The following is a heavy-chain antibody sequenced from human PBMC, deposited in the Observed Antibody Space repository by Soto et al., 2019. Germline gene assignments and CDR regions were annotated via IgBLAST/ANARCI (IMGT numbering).Heavy chain of an antibody. CDR2: IRGRGGTT. CDR1: GFTLSNYG. J-gene: IGHJ4*01. Sequence: GGSLRLSCAASGFTLSNYGMTWVRQAPGRGLQWVSTIRGRGGTTYYADSVKGRFTISRDDSRNTLYLQMNSLRVEDTAVYFCAKDVNYDMLAGYYYYWGHGTLVTVSS. V-gene: IGHV3-23*01. D-gene: IGHD3-9*01. CDR3: AKDVNYDMLAGYYYY.